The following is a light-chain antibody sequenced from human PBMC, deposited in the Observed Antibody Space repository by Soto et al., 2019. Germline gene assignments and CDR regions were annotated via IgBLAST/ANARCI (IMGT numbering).Light chain of an antibody. CDR2: KAS. Sequence: DLQMTQSPSTLSASVGDRVTITCRVSQSISTWLAWYQQKPGKAPKLLIYKASSLESGVPSRFSGSGSGTEFTLTISSLQPDDFATYYCQQYNNYWTFGQGTKVEIK. CDR3: QQYNNYWT. CDR1: QSISTW. V-gene: IGKV1-5*03. J-gene: IGKJ1*01.